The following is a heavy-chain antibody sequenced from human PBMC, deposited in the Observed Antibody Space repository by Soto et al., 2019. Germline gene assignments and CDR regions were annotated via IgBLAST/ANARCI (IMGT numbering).Heavy chain of an antibody. Sequence: QVQLQQWGAGLLKPSETLSLTCAVYGGFVSSGSYYWSCIRQPPGKGLEWIGEMSHSGGTPFNPSLKSRVTISVDTSKNQFSLKMSSVTAAETALYYCARVERGTATTVVDAFDIWGPGTMVTVSS. J-gene: IGHJ3*02. CDR2: MSHSGGT. V-gene: IGHV4-34*01. CDR3: ARVERGTATTVVDAFDI. D-gene: IGHD1-1*01. CDR1: GGFVSSGSYY.